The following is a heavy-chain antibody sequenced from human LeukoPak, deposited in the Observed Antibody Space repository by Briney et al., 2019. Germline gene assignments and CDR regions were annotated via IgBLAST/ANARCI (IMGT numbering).Heavy chain of an antibody. D-gene: IGHD6-19*01. Sequence: ASVKVSCKASGYTFTSYAMNWVRQAPGQGLEWMGWINTNTGNPTYAQGFTGRFVFSLDTSVSTAYLQWSSLKASDTAMYYCAAYTSGWYGDFDYWGQGTLVTVSS. CDR3: AAYTSGWYGDFDY. J-gene: IGHJ4*02. CDR1: GYTFTSYA. V-gene: IGHV7-4-1*02. CDR2: INTNTGNP.